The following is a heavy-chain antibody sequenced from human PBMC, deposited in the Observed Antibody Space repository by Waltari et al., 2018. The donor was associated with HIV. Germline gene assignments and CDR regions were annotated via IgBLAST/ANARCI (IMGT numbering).Heavy chain of an antibody. CDR3: SRSYGGDSNDY. D-gene: IGHD2-21*02. V-gene: IGHV3-73*02. CDR2: IRSKSNSYAT. CDR1: GFSFSDST. J-gene: IGHJ4*02. Sequence: EVQLVESGGGLVQPGGSLKLSCAASGFSFSDSTVHWFRQASGKGLEWVGRIRSKSNSYATVYAASVKGRFTISRDDSKNTAYLQMNSLKTEDTAVYYCSRSYGGDSNDYWGQGILVAVSS.